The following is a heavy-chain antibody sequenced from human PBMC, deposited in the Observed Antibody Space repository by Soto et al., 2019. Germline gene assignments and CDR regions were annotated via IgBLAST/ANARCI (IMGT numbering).Heavy chain of an antibody. D-gene: IGHD3-3*01. CDR2: IYDSGST. Sequence: SETLSLTCTVSGGSISNYYWSWVRQPPGKGLEWIGYIYDSGSTNYNPSLKSRVTISVDTSKNQFSLKLTSVAAADTAMYYCASFGVASMNWFDPWGQGTLVTVSS. V-gene: IGHV4-59*08. CDR1: GGSISNYY. J-gene: IGHJ5*02. CDR3: ASFGVASMNWFDP.